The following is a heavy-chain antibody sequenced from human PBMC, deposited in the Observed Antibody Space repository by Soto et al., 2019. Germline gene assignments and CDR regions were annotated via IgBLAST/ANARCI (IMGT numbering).Heavy chain of an antibody. CDR3: ARDLLPYCSGGSCYPEGAFHI. V-gene: IGHV1-2*04. CDR1: GYTFIDYY. J-gene: IGHJ3*02. CDR2: INPNSGGT. Sequence: QVQLVQSGAEVKPPGASVKVSCKTSGYTFIDYYMHWVRQAPGQGLEWMGWINPNSGGTNYAQKFQGCVTLTRDTSISTAYMELRRLRSDDTAVYFCARDLLPYCSGGSCYPEGAFHIWGQGTMVTVSS. D-gene: IGHD2-15*01.